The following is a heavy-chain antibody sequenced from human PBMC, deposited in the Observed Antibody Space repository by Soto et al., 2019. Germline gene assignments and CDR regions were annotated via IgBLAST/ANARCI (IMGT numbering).Heavy chain of an antibody. CDR1: GGSISSSSYY. V-gene: IGHV4-39*07. CDR2: IYYSGST. J-gene: IGHJ6*03. Sequence: PSETLSLTCTVSGGSISSSSYYWGWIRQPPGKGLEWIGSIYYSGSTYYNPSLKSRVTISVDTSKHQFSLKLSSVTAADTAVYYCARVIGFYYYYYMDVWGKGTTVTVSS. CDR3: ARVIGFYYYYYMDV. D-gene: IGHD2-15*01.